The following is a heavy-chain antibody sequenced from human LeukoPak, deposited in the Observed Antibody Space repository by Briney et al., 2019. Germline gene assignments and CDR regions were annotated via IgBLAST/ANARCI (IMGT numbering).Heavy chain of an antibody. D-gene: IGHD5-24*01. J-gene: IGHJ4*02. CDR3: AIPTPRGQSGDGYNFDY. Sequence: GESLKISCKGSGYSFTSYWIGWVRQMPGKGLEWMGIICPGDSDTRYSPSFQGQVTISADKSISTAYLQWSGLKASDTAMYYCAIPTPRGQSGDGYNFDYWGQGTLVTVSS. V-gene: IGHV5-51*01. CDR2: ICPGDSDT. CDR1: GYSFTSYW.